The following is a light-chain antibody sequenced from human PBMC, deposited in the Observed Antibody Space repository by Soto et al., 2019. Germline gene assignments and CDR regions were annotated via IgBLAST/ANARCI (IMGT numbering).Light chain of an antibody. CDR3: QQYNYWTIT. V-gene: IGKV3-15*01. Sequence: DIVMTQSPATLSVWPGDRADLSCRASQSVSSNVAWYKHKPGQAPRLPSKGASTRATSIPARFSGRGSETEVTRHRSSLKSEDSAVDSGQQYNYWTITVGQATRLEIK. J-gene: IGKJ5*01. CDR2: GAS. CDR1: QSVSSN.